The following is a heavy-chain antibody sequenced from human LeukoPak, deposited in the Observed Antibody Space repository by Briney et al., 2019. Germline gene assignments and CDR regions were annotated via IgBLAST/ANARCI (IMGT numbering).Heavy chain of an antibody. J-gene: IGHJ3*02. Sequence: PGGSLRLSCAASGFTFSSYGMHWVRQAPGKGLEWVAVISYDGSNKYYADSVKGRFTISRDNSKNTLYLQMNSLRAEDTAVYYCAKVGSVYLGELFNAFDIWGQGTMVTVSS. CDR1: GFTFSSYG. CDR2: ISYDGSNK. V-gene: IGHV3-30*18. CDR3: AKVGSVYLGELFNAFDI. D-gene: IGHD3-10*01.